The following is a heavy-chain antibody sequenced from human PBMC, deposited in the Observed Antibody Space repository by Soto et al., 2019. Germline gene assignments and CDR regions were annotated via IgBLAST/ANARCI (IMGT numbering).Heavy chain of an antibody. CDR2: ISGSGGST. Sequence: RLSCAASGFTFSSYAMSWVRQAPGKGLEWVSAISGSGGSTYYADSVKGRFTISRDNSKNTLYLQMNSPRAEDTAVYYCAKCGVRGVAYFDYWGQGTLVTVSS. D-gene: IGHD3-10*01. V-gene: IGHV3-23*01. CDR3: AKCGVRGVAYFDY. J-gene: IGHJ4*02. CDR1: GFTFSSYA.